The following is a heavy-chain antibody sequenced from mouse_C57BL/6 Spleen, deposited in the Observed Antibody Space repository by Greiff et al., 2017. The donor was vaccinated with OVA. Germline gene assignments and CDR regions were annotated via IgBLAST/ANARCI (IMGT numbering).Heavy chain of an antibody. CDR3: ARSGCYDSSYGYFDV. D-gene: IGHD1-1*01. Sequence: QVQLKESGAELARPGASVKLSCKASGYTFTSYGISWVKQRTGQGLEWIGEIYPRSGNTYYNEKFKGKAALTADKSSSTAYMELRSLTSEDSAVYFCARSGCYDSSYGYFDVWGTGTTVTVSS. V-gene: IGHV1-81*01. CDR2: IYPRSGNT. J-gene: IGHJ1*03. CDR1: GYTFTSYG.